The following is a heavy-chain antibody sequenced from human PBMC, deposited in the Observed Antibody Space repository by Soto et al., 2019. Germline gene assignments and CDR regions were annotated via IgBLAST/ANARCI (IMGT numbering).Heavy chain of an antibody. CDR3: ARGHYYDSSGYYYDNWYFDL. CDR1: GFTFSSYA. Sequence: VQLLESGGGLVQPGGSLRLSCAASGFTFSSYAISWVRQAPGQGLEWMGGIIPIFGTANYAQKFQGRVTITADESTSTAYMELSSLRSEDTAVYYCARGHYYDSSGYYYDNWYFDLWGRGTLVTVSS. J-gene: IGHJ2*01. V-gene: IGHV1-69*01. CDR2: IIPIFGTA. D-gene: IGHD3-22*01.